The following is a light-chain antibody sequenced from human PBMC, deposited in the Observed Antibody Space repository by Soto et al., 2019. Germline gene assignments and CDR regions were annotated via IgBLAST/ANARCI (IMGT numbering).Light chain of an antibody. Sequence: QSALTQPASVSGSPGQSITISCTGTSSDVGGYNDVSWYQQHPGKAPKLMIYDVSNRPSGVSNRFSGSKSDNTASLAISGLQAEDEADYYCISYTSTSAVVFGGGTKVTVL. V-gene: IGLV2-14*01. CDR1: SSDVGGYND. CDR2: DVS. J-gene: IGLJ2*01. CDR3: ISYTSTSAVV.